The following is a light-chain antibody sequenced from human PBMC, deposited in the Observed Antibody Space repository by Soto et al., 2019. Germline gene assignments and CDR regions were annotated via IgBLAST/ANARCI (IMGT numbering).Light chain of an antibody. Sequence: EIVLTQSPATLSLSLGDRATLSCRASQSVSRYLAWYQQKPGQAPRLLIYDASSRATGVPARFSGSGSGTDFTLTISSLEPEDFAVYYCQHRGNWPRTFGQGTRVDI. CDR3: QHRGNWPRT. CDR1: QSVSRY. J-gene: IGKJ1*01. V-gene: IGKV3-11*01. CDR2: DAS.